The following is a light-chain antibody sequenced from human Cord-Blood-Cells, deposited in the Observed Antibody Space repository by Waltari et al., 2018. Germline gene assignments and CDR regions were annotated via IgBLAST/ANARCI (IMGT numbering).Light chain of an antibody. CDR1: SSSVRGYHY. J-gene: IGLJ1*01. CDR2: EVR. CDR3: SSYTSSSTLV. V-gene: IGLV2-14*01. Sequence: QSALTQPASVSGSPGQSITIPRTGTSSSVRGYHYVSWYQQPPGKAPKLMFYEVRNRPSGVSNRFSGSKSGNTASLTISGLQAEDEADYYCSSYTSSSTLVFGTGTKVTVL.